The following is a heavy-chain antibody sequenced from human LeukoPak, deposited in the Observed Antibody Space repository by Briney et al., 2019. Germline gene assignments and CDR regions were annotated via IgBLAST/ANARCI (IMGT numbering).Heavy chain of an antibody. CDR1: GGSFSGYY. CDR2: INHSGST. V-gene: IGHV4-34*01. CDR3: ARGIRYYYDSSGYYPLNWFDP. J-gene: IGHJ5*02. D-gene: IGHD3-22*01. Sequence: PPETLSLTCAVYGGSFSGYYWSWIRQPPGKGLEWIGEINHSGSTNYNPSLKSRVTISVDTSKNQFSLKLSSVTAADTAVYYCARGIRYYYDSSGYYPLNWFDPWGQGTLVTGSS.